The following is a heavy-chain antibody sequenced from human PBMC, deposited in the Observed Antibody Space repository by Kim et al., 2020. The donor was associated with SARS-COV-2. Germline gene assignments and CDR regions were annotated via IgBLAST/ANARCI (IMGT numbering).Heavy chain of an antibody. V-gene: IGHV4-31*03. D-gene: IGHD3-10*01. Sequence: SETLSLTCTVSGGSISSGGYYWSWIRQHPGKGLEWIGYIYYSGSTYYNPSLKSRVTISVDTSKNQFSLKLSSVTAADTAVYYCARRGGFGELSSFDYWGQGTLVTVSS. CDR2: IYYSGST. CDR1: GGSISSGGYY. J-gene: IGHJ4*02. CDR3: ARRGGFGELSSFDY.